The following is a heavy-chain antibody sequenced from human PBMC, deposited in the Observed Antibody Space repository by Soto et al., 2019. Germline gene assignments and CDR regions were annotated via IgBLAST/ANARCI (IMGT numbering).Heavy chain of an antibody. CDR3: ASGSLPGYSSGWYGFDY. Sequence: VQLVQSGAEVKKPGASVKVSCKASGYTFTSYAMHWVRQAPGQRLEWMGWINAGNGNTKYSQKFQGRVPITRDTSASTAYMELSSLRSEDTAVYYCASGSLPGYSSGWYGFDYWGQGTLVTVSS. D-gene: IGHD6-19*01. CDR1: GYTFTSYA. CDR2: INAGNGNT. J-gene: IGHJ4*02. V-gene: IGHV1-3*01.